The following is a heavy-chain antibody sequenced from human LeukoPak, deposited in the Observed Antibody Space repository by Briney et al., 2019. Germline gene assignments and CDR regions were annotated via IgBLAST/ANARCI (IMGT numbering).Heavy chain of an antibody. CDR2: IYYSGST. CDR3: ARGTGDYYAHDDAFDI. Sequence: SETLSLTCTVSGGSISSGGYYWSWIRQHPGKGLEWIGYIYYSGSTYYNPSLKSRVTISVDTSKNQFSLKLSSVTAADTAVYYCARGTGDYYAHDDAFDIWGQGTMVTVSS. J-gene: IGHJ3*02. V-gene: IGHV4-31*03. CDR1: GGSISSGGYY. D-gene: IGHD3-10*01.